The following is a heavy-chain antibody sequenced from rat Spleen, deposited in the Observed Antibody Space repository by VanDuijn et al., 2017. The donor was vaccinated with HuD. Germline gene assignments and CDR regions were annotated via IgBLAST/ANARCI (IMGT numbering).Heavy chain of an antibody. V-gene: IGHV5-31*01. CDR2: IMNTGDNT. CDR1: GFTFNNYW. CDR3: TREHNNYFDY. Sequence: EVQLVESGGGLVQPGRSLKLSCAASGFTFNNYWMTWIRQAPGKGLEWVASIMNTGDNTYYPDSVKGRFTISRDNAKSTLYLQMNSLRSEDTATNYCTREHNNYFDYWGQGVMVTVSS. D-gene: IGHD1-10*01. J-gene: IGHJ2*01.